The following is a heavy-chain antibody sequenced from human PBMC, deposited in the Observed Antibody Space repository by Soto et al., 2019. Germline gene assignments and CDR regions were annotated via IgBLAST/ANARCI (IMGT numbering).Heavy chain of an antibody. CDR2: IWYDGSNK. D-gene: IGHD4-17*01. CDR1: GFTFSSYG. Sequence: QVQLVESGGGVVQPGRSLRLSCAASGFTFSSYGMHWVRQAPGKGLEWVAVIWYDGSNKYYADSVKGRFTISRDNSKNTLYLQMNSLRAEDTAVYYCARAYGYYYYGMDVWGQGNTVTVSS. V-gene: IGHV3-33*01. J-gene: IGHJ6*02. CDR3: ARAYGYYYYGMDV.